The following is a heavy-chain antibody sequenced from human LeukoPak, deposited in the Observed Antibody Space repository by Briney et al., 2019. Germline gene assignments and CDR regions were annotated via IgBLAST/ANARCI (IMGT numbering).Heavy chain of an antibody. Sequence: SVKVSCKASGGSFSTSGISWVRQAPGQALDWMGWIMPIFGKVNYAQKFQGRVTITADESTSTAYMELSSLRSDDTATYYCATGPTRLAPGYWGQGTLVTVSS. CDR2: IMPIFGKV. V-gene: IGHV1-69*13. CDR3: ATGPTRLAPGY. J-gene: IGHJ4*02. CDR1: GGSFSTSG. D-gene: IGHD1-1*01.